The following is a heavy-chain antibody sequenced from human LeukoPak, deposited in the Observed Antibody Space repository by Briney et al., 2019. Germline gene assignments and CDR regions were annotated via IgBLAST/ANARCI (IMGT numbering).Heavy chain of an antibody. J-gene: IGHJ4*02. CDR2: ISYDGSNK. CDR3: ARVPAGVVVPAAMQPFDY. V-gene: IGHV3-30-3*01. Sequence: GGSLRLSCAASGFTFSSYAMHWVRQAPGKGLEWVAVISYDGSNKYYADSVKGRFTISRDNSKNTLYLQMNSLRAEDTAVYYCARVPAGVVVPAAMQPFDYWGQGTLVTVSS. D-gene: IGHD2-2*01. CDR1: GFTFSSYA.